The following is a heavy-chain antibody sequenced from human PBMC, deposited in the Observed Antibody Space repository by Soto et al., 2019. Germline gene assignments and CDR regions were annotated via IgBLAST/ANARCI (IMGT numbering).Heavy chain of an antibody. D-gene: IGHD1-26*01. Sequence: GGSLRLSCAASGFTFSSYGMHWVRQAPGKGLEWVAVISYDGSNKYYADSVKGRFTISRDNSKNTLYLQMNSLRAEDTAVYYCAKDLGHEYSGSYSKRLYYYYGMDVWGQGTTVTVSS. CDR1: GFTFSSYG. J-gene: IGHJ6*02. V-gene: IGHV3-30*18. CDR3: AKDLGHEYSGSYSKRLYYYYGMDV. CDR2: ISYDGSNK.